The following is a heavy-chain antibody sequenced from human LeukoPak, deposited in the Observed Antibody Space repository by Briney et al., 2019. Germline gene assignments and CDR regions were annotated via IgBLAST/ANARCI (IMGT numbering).Heavy chain of an antibody. V-gene: IGHV1-69*13. CDR3: ARTGIAAAGFHYYGMDV. J-gene: IGHJ6*02. Sequence: VASVKVSYKASGGTFSSYAISWVRQAPGQGLEWMGGIIPIFGTANYAQKFQGRVTITADESTSTAYMELSSLRSEDTAVYYCARTGIAAAGFHYYGMDVWGQGTTVTVSS. D-gene: IGHD6-13*01. CDR1: GGTFSSYA. CDR2: IIPIFGTA.